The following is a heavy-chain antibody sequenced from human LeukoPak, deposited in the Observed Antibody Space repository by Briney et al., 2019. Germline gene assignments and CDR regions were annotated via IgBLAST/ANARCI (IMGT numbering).Heavy chain of an antibody. CDR1: GYTFTSYD. J-gene: IGHJ3*02. CDR2: MNPNSGNT. V-gene: IGHV1-8*01. CDR3: AREAWSINAFDI. D-gene: IGHD2-21*01. Sequence: ASVKVSCKASGYTFTSYDINWVRQATGQGLEWMGWMNPNSGNTGYAQKFQGRVTMTRNTSISTAYMELSSLRSEDTAVYYCAREAWSINAFDIWGQGTMVTVSS.